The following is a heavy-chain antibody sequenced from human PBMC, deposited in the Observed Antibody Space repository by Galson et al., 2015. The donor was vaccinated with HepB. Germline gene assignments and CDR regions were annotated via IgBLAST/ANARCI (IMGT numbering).Heavy chain of an antibody. J-gene: IGHJ4*02. D-gene: IGHD3-10*01. CDR3: ARAMATMVRGVIRGRFFDY. CDR2: TYYRSKWSN. CDR1: GDSVSSNSAA. V-gene: IGHV6-1*01. Sequence: CAISGDSVSSNSAAWSWIRQSPSRGLEWLGRTYYRSKWSNDYAVSVKSRITINPDTSKNQFSLQLNSVTPEDTAVYYCARAMATMVRGVIRGRFFDYWGQGTLVTVSS.